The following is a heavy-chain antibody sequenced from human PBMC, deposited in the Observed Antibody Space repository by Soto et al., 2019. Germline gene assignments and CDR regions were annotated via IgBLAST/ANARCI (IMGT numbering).Heavy chain of an antibody. V-gene: IGHV3-74*01. D-gene: IGHD2-2*01. CDR3: ARDTNCSYDH. CDR1: GVTFSIHW. CDR2: IGPDGSST. Sequence: PGGSLRLSCAASGVTFSIHWMHWVRQAPGKGLGWVSHIGPDGSSTRDADSVQGRFTISRDNARNTLYLQMNSLRDEDTAGYYCARDTNCSYDHWGQGILVTVSS. J-gene: IGHJ4*02.